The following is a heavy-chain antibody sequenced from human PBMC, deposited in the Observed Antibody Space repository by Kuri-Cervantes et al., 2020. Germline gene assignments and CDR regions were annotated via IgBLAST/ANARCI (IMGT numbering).Heavy chain of an antibody. V-gene: IGHV1-18*01. D-gene: IGHD1-26*01. Sequence: ASVKVSCKASGYTFTSYGISWVRQAPGQGLEWMGGIIPIFGTANYAQNLQGRVTMTTDTSTSTAYMELRSLTSDDTAVYYCARDYYSGSYYGDYWGQGTLVTVSS. CDR2: IIPIFGTA. CDR1: GYTFTSYG. J-gene: IGHJ4*02. CDR3: ARDYYSGSYYGDY.